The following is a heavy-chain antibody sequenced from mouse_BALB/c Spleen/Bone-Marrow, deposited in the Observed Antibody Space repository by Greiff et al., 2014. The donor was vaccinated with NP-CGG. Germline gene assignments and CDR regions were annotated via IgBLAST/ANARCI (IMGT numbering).Heavy chain of an antibody. CDR1: GFSLTSYG. CDR3: ARVTGTDWYFDV. J-gene: IGHJ1*01. CDR2: IWAGGST. V-gene: IGHV2-9*02. D-gene: IGHD4-1*01. Sequence: VKLQESGPGLVAPSQSLSITCTVSGFSLTSYGVHWVRQPPGKGLEWLGVIWAGGSTNYNSALMSRLSISKVNSKSQVFLKMNSLQTDDTAMYYCARVTGTDWYFDVWGAGTTVTVSS.